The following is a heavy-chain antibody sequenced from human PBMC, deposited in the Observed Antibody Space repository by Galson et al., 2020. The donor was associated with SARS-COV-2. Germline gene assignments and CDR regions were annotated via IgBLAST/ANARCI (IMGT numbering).Heavy chain of an antibody. Sequence: SETLSLTCTVSGGSISSYYWSWIRQPPGKGLEWIGYIYYSGSTNYNPSLKSRVTISVDTSKNQFSLKLSSVTAADTAVYYCARFIVDYVWGSYRQTPERGMDVWGQGTTVTVSS. CDR1: GGSISSYY. CDR3: ARFIVDYVWGSYRQTPERGMDV. D-gene: IGHD3-16*02. CDR2: IYYSGST. J-gene: IGHJ6*02. V-gene: IGHV4-59*08.